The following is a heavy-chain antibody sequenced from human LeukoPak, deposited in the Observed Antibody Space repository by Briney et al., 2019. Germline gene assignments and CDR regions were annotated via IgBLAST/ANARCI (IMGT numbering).Heavy chain of an antibody. J-gene: IGHJ5*02. Sequence: ASVKVSCKASGGTFSSYVISWVRQAPGQGLEWMGGIIPIFGTANYAQKFQGRVTITADESTSTAYMELSSLSSEDTAVYYCARALLRYCSSTSCYWFDPWGQGTLVTVSS. CDR1: GGTFSSYV. V-gene: IGHV1-69*01. D-gene: IGHD2-2*01. CDR3: ARALLRYCSSTSCYWFDP. CDR2: IIPIFGTA.